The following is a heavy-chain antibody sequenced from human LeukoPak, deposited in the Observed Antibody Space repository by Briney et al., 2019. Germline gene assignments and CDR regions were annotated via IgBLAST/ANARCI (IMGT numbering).Heavy chain of an antibody. CDR3: AKAIGAAAGTFFG. Sequence: ASVKVSCKASGYTFTSYDISWVRQAPGQGLEWMGGIIPIFGTANYAQKFQGRVTITADESTSTAYMELSSLRSEDTAVYYCAKAIGAAAGTFFGWGQGTMVTVSS. CDR1: GYTFTSYD. D-gene: IGHD6-13*01. CDR2: IIPIFGTA. V-gene: IGHV1-69*13. J-gene: IGHJ3*01.